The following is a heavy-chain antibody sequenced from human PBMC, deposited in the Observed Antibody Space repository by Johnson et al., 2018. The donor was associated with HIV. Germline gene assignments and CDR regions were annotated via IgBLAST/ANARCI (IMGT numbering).Heavy chain of an antibody. CDR1: GFTFDDYG. V-gene: IGHV3-20*04. Sequence: MLLVESGGGVVRPGGSLRLSCAASGFTFDDYGMSWVRQATGKGLEWVSGINWNGGSTGYADSVKGRFTISRDNSKNTLYLHMSSRRLEDTAVYYCAKGQGSRGAFDIWGQGTTVTVSS. D-gene: IGHD3-10*01. CDR2: INWNGGST. J-gene: IGHJ3*02. CDR3: AKGQGSRGAFDI.